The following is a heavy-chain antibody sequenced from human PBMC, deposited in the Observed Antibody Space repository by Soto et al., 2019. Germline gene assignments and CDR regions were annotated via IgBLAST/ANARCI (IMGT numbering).Heavy chain of an antibody. Sequence: QVQLVQSGAEVKKPGSSVKVSCKASGGTFSSYAISWVRQAPGRGLEWMGGIIPIFGTANYAQKFQGRVTITADESTSTAYMELSSLRSEDTAVYYCARGGGDYYDSSGYYYLISWGQGTLVTVSS. D-gene: IGHD3-22*01. V-gene: IGHV1-69*01. J-gene: IGHJ4*02. CDR1: GGTFSSYA. CDR3: ARGGGDYYDSSGYYYLIS. CDR2: IIPIFGTA.